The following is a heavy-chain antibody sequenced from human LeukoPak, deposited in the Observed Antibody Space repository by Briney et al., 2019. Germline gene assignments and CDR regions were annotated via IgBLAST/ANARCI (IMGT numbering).Heavy chain of an antibody. Sequence: AYSDTRYRPSFQGPVTISGEPSNSTAYLQWSSLKASDTAMYYCARTIVVVPAAIPIRAFDIWGQGTMVTVSS. J-gene: IGHJ3*02. D-gene: IGHD2-2*02. CDR2: AYSDT. V-gene: IGHV5-51*01. CDR3: ARTIVVVPAAIPIRAFDI.